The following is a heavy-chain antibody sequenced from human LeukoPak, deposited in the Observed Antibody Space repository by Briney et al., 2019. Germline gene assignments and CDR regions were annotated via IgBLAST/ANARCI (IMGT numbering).Heavy chain of an antibody. D-gene: IGHD6-6*01. Sequence: GESLKISSQSSGYTFTSYWIGWVRQMPGKGLQWMGIIYPGDSDTTYSPSFQGQVTISADKSISTSYLQWSSLKASDTAIYYCARLIVGSSSTGWFDRWGQGTLVTVSS. V-gene: IGHV5-51*01. CDR1: GYTFTSYW. CDR3: ARLIVGSSSTGWFDR. J-gene: IGHJ5*02. CDR2: IYPGDSDT.